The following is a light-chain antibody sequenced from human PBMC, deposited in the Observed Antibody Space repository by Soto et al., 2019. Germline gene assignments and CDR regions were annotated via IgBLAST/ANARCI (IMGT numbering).Light chain of an antibody. CDR1: QTVFYSSRNRNY. CDR3: QQYFRTPVT. V-gene: IGKV4-1*01. J-gene: IGKJ4*01. CDR2: WAS. Sequence: DIVMTQSPDSLTVSLGERATINCKSSQTVFYSSRNRNYLAWYQQKAGQPSQLLIHWASTRESGVPDRFTGSGSGTDFTLTINNLQAEDVAVYYCQQYFRTPVTFGGGTKVEIK.